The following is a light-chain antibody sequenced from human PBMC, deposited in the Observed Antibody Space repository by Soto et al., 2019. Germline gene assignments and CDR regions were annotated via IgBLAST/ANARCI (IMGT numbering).Light chain of an antibody. J-gene: IGLJ2*01. CDR2: EGT. V-gene: IGLV2-23*01. CDR3: CSFAVGAALV. CDR1: SSNVGTYDL. Sequence: QSALTQPASVSASPGQSITISCTGTSSNVGTYDLVSWYQHHPDKAPKLNIYEGTKRPSGISSRFSGSKSGDTASLTISGLQAEDDADYYCCSFAVGAALVFGGGTKVTVL.